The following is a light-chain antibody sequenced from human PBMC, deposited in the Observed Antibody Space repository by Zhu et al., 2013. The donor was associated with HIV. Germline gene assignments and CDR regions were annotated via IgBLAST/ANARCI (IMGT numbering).Light chain of an antibody. J-gene: IGLJ1*01. CDR1: SSDVGGYNY. V-gene: IGLV2-14*01. CDR3: TSYTRSTTYV. CDR2: EVS. Sequence: QSALTQPASVSGSPGQSITISCTGTSSDVGGYNYVSWYQQHPGKAPKLMLYEVSNRPSGVSNRFPGSKSGNTASLTISGLQAEDEADYYCTSYTRSTTYVFGTGTKVTVL.